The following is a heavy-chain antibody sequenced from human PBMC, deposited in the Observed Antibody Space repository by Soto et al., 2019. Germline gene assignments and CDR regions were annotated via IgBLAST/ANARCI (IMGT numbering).Heavy chain of an antibody. CDR1: GGSFRNYG. V-gene: IGHV1-69*01. CDR3: ARARDYDLLTAREYALDV. D-gene: IGHD3-9*01. J-gene: IGHJ6*02. CDR2: IMPVFGTA. Sequence: QVQLLQSGAEVKKPGSSVRVSCKVSGGSFRNYGITWVRQSPGQGLEWMGGIMPVFGTAVYAQKFQGRVTISADELTTTASLELRSLSSDDTAVYFCARARDYDLLTAREYALDVWGQGTTVTV.